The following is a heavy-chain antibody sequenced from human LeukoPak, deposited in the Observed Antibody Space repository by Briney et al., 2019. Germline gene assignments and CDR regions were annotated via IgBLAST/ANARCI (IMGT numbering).Heavy chain of an antibody. D-gene: IGHD6-19*01. V-gene: IGHV4-39*02. CDR1: GGSISSSDYY. Sequence: SETLSLTCTVSGGSISSSDYYWGWIRQPPGKGLEWIGTMYHSGSTYYNPSLKGRVTISVDTSMNHFSLKVTSVTAADTAVYYCARVKITVAGPFDHWGQGTLVTVSS. J-gene: IGHJ4*02. CDR2: MYHSGST. CDR3: ARVKITVAGPFDH.